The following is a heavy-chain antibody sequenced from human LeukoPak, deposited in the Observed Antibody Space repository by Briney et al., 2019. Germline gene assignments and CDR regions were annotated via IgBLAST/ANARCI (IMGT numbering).Heavy chain of an antibody. D-gene: IGHD3-3*02. CDR3: AKANGAIFGVAGYFDY. CDR1: GYTLTELS. CDR2: FDPEDGET. V-gene: IGHV1-24*01. Sequence: ASVKVSCKVSGYTLTELSMHWVRQAPGKGLEWMGGFDPEDGETIYAQKFQGRVTMTEDTSTDTAYMELNSLRAEDTAVYYCAKANGAIFGVAGYFDYWGQGTLVTVSS. J-gene: IGHJ4*02.